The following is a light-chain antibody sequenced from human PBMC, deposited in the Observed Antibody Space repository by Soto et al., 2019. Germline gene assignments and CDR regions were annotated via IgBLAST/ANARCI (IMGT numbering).Light chain of an antibody. Sequence: DIQMTQSPSTLSASVGDTVTISCRASQIINTYLAWYQQEPGKAPKLLLFEASALKSGVPSRFSGSGSATEFTRTISSLQPDDFATYYCQQYISLPWTFGQGSKVEVK. J-gene: IGKJ1*01. V-gene: IGKV1-5*03. CDR1: QIINTY. CDR2: EAS. CDR3: QQYISLPWT.